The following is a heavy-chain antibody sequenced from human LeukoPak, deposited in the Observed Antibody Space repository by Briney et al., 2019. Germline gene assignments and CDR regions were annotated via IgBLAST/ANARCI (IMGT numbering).Heavy chain of an antibody. CDR3: ARDERGSGYYTFDY. D-gene: IGHD3-3*01. Sequence: GGSLGLSCAASGFTFSSYSMNWVRQAPGKGLEWVSYISSSSSTIYYADSVKGRFTISRDNAKNSLYLQMNSLRAEDTAVYYCARDERGSGYYTFDYWGQGTLVTVSS. CDR1: GFTFSSYS. CDR2: ISSSSSTI. V-gene: IGHV3-48*01. J-gene: IGHJ4*02.